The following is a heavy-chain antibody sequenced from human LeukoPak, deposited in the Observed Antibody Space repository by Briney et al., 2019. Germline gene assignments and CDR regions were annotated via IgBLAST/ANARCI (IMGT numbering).Heavy chain of an antibody. CDR1: GFIFDDYA. CDR2: INWNGASA. CDR3: ARGDYCRSTTCYLYMDV. D-gene: IGHD2-2*01. Sequence: SGGSLRLSCAPSGFIFDDYAMNWVRQAPGKGLEWVSGINWNGASAGYADSVKGRFTISRDNAKNSLYLQMNSLRADDTALYYCARGDYCRSTTCYLYMDVWGKGTTVTVSS. J-gene: IGHJ6*03. V-gene: IGHV3-20*04.